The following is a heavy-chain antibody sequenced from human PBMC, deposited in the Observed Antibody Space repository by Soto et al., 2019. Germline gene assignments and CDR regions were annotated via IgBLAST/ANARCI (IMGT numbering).Heavy chain of an antibody. Sequence: SKPLSLTCSIPGYPFSHNSATCTWIRQSPSRGLEWLGRTYFRSKWYNDYAISLKSPITINPDTSQNQFSLQLNSVTAADTAVYYCSYGSSFDYWGQGNLVTVSS. D-gene: IGHD2-8*01. J-gene: IGHJ4*02. CDR3: SYGSSFDY. V-gene: IGHV6-1*01. CDR2: TYFRSKWYN. CDR1: GYPFSHNSAT.